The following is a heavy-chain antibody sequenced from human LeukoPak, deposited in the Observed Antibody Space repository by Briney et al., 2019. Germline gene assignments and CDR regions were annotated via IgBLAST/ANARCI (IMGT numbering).Heavy chain of an antibody. D-gene: IGHD4-23*01. CDR1: GFTFSSYG. V-gene: IGHV3-30*03. CDR2: ISYDGSNK. J-gene: IGHJ6*02. Sequence: PGGSLRLSCAASGFTFSSYGMHWVRQAPGKGLEWVAVISYDGSNKYYADSVKGRFTISRDNAKNSLYLQMNSLRAEDTAVYYCARGGLLSPGGFSYYYYGMDVWGQGTTVTVSS. CDR3: ARGGLLSPGGFSYYYYGMDV.